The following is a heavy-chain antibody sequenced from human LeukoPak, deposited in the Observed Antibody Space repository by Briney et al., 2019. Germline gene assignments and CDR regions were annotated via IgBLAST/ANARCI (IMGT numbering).Heavy chain of an antibody. CDR3: ARHTSGIYIPGGAFEI. CDR1: VYTYPPHG. Sequence: ASVTVSCKVSVYTYPPHGTSGVRQPPGQGLEWMDWNTGYNGSTSYAQKFQGRVTMTRDTSTTTVYMELRSLKSDDTAVYFCARHTSGIYIPGGAFEIWGQGTMVTVSS. J-gene: IGHJ3*02. V-gene: IGHV1-18*01. D-gene: IGHD1-26*01. CDR2: NTGYNGST.